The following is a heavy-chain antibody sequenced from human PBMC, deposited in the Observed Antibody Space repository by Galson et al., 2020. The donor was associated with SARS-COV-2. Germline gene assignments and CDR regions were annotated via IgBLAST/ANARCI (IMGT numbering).Heavy chain of an antibody. J-gene: IGHJ5*02. CDR3: TIGYCSSTACYPRFDP. V-gene: IGHV3-73*01. CDR2: IKSKTNNYAT. Sequence: GGSLRLSCAASGFTFSGSAMHWVRQASGKGLEWVGRIKSKTNNYATAYAASVKGRFTISRDDSKNTAYLQMNSLKTEDTAVYYCTIGYCSSTACYPRFDPWGQGTLVTVSS. CDR1: GFTFSGSA. D-gene: IGHD2-2*01.